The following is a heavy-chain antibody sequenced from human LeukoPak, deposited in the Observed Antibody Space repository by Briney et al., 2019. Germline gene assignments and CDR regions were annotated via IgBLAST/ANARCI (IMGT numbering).Heavy chain of an antibody. CDR3: ARDGIVGATQYYGMGV. J-gene: IGHJ6*02. CDR2: IYYITNT. Sequence: PSGTLSLTCTVSGDSINSKTYYWGWIRQPPGKGLEWLGSIYYITNTYYNPSLKSRVTISVDTSKNQFSLKLSSVTAADTAVYYCARDGIVGATQYYGMGVWGQGTTVTVSS. V-gene: IGHV4-39*07. CDR1: GDSINSKTYY. D-gene: IGHD1-26*01.